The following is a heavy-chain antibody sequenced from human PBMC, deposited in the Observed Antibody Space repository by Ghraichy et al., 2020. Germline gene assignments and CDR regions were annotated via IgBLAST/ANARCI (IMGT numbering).Heavy chain of an antibody. CDR2: IYYSGRT. D-gene: IGHD3-16*01. CDR3: ARGLVAELGGVADY. CDR1: GGSISSGGYS. V-gene: IGHV4-30-4*07. J-gene: IGHJ4*02. Sequence: SETLSLTCAVSGGSISSGGYSWSWIRQPPGRGLEWIGYIYYSGRTYYNPSLQSRVAISVDTSKNQISLNLSSVTAADTAVYYCARGLVAELGGVADYWGQGTLVTVSS.